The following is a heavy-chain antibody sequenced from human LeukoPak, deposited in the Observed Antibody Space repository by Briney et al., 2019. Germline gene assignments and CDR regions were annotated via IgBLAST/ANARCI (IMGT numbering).Heavy chain of an antibody. D-gene: IGHD7-27*01. CDR3: ARVATGDFFYFDY. CDR1: GGTFRSYA. J-gene: IGHJ4*02. Sequence: ASVKVSXKASGGTFRSYAISWVRQAPGQGHEWIGGIIPIFGTANYAQKFQGRVTITPDESTSTAYMELSSLRSEDTAVYYCARVATGDFFYFDYWGQGTLVTVSS. V-gene: IGHV1-69*13. CDR2: IIPIFGTA.